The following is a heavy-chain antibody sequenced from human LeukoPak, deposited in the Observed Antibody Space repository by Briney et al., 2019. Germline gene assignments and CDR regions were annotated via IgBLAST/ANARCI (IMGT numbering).Heavy chain of an antibody. CDR3: ARSPITMVRGVIIYFDY. CDR1: GYTFTSYG. J-gene: IGHJ4*02. V-gene: IGHV1-18*01. CDR2: ISAYNGNT. D-gene: IGHD3-10*01. Sequence: GASVKVSCKASGYTFTSYGISWVRQAPGQGLEWMGWISAYNGNTNYAQKLQGRVTMTTDTSTSTAYMELRSLRSDDTAVYYCARSPITMVRGVIIYFDYWGQGTLVTVSA.